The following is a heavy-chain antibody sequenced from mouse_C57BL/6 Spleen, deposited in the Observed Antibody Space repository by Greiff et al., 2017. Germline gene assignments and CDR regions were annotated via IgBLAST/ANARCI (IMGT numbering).Heavy chain of an antibody. CDR1: GYTFTSYW. Sequence: QVQLQQPGAELVMPGASVKLSCKASGYTFTSYWMPWVKQRPGQGLEWIGEIDPSDSYTNYNQKFKGKSTLTVAKSSSTAYMQLSSLTSDDYAVYYCSRTGTGAMDYWGQGTSVTVSA. CDR3: SRTGTGAMDY. D-gene: IGHD4-1*01. CDR2: IDPSDSYT. J-gene: IGHJ4*01. V-gene: IGHV1-69*01.